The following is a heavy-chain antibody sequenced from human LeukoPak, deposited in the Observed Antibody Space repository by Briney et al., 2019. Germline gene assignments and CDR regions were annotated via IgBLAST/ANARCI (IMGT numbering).Heavy chain of an antibody. D-gene: IGHD3-16*01. J-gene: IGHJ4*02. V-gene: IGHV3-74*01. CDR2: IHLDGTTT. CDR3: ARGGSPSDY. Sequence: GGSLRLSCVASGFTLSSYWMHWVRQAPGKGLVWVSRIHLDGTTTTYADSVRGRFTISRDNAKNTLYLQMNSLTAEDTAVYYCARGGSPSDYWGQGTLVTVSS. CDR1: GFTLSSYW.